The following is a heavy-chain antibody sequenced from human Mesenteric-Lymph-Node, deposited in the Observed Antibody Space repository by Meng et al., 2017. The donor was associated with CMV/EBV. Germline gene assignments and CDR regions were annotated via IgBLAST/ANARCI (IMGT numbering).Heavy chain of an antibody. CDR3: ARDHLVAPYYYYAMGV. CDR2: IKQDGSEE. V-gene: IGHV3-7*01. Sequence: GESLKISCAASGFTFSSYWMSWVRQAPGKGLEWVANIKQDGSEEYYVDSVKGRFTISRDNAKNSLYLQMSSLRAEDTAVYYCARDHLVAPYYYYAMGVWGQGTTVTVSS. D-gene: IGHD2-15*01. CDR1: GFTFSSYW. J-gene: IGHJ6*02.